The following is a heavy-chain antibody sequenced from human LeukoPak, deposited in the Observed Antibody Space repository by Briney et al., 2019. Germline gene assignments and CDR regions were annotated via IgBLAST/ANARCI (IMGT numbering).Heavy chain of an antibody. CDR2: ISYDGSNK. Sequence: GGSLRLSCAASGFTFSSYGMHWVRQAPGKGLERVAVISYDGSNKYYAGSVKGRFTISRDNSKNTLYLQMNSLRAEDTAVYYCAKDQGSGSYYKIPNDYWGQGTLVTVSS. V-gene: IGHV3-30*18. D-gene: IGHD3-10*01. CDR1: GFTFSSYG. J-gene: IGHJ4*02. CDR3: AKDQGSGSYYKIPNDY.